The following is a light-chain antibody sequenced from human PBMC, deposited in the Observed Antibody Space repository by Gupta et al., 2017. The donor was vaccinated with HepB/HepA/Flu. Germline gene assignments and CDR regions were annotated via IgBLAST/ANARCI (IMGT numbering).Light chain of an antibody. Sequence: QPVLTQPPSASGTTGQRVTISCSGTRSNNGSNTVNWYQQFPGRAPKLLMLTNNQRRSGVPDRFSGSKSGASASLAISGLQSEDDADYYCATWDKSLNGYGVFGGGTKLTVL. CDR2: TNN. CDR1: RSNNGSNT. CDR3: ATWDKSLNGYGV. J-gene: IGLJ3*02. V-gene: IGLV1-44*01.